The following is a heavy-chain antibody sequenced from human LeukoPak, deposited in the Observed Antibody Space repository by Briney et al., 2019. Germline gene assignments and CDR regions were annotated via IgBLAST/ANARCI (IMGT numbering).Heavy chain of an antibody. CDR2: IYTSGST. CDR1: GGSLSSYY. J-gene: IGHJ6*03. V-gene: IGHV4-4*07. Sequence: PSETLSLTCTVSGGSLSSYYWSWIRQPAGKGLEWIGRIYTSGSTNYNPSLKSRVTMSVDTSKNQFSLKLSSVTAADTAVYYCARTDYGSGSYFYMDVWGKGTTVTISS. D-gene: IGHD3-10*01. CDR3: ARTDYGSGSYFYMDV.